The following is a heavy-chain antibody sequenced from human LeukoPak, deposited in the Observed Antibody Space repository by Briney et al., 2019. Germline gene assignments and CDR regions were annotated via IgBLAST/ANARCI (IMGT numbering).Heavy chain of an antibody. CDR1: GYTFTNYG. D-gene: IGHD5-18*01. CDR2: ISPYNDNA. J-gene: IGHJ4*02. CDR3: ARDLDTTMATRYLFDS. Sequence: ASVKVSCKASGYTFTNYGISWVRQGPGQGLEWMGWISPYNDNANYAQRLQGRVTMTTDTSTSTAYMEMRSLRSDDTAVYYCARDLDTTMATRYLFDSWGQGTLVTVSS. V-gene: IGHV1-18*01.